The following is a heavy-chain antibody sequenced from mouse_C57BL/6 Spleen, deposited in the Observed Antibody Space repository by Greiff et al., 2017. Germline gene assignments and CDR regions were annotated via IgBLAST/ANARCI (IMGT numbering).Heavy chain of an antibody. CDR1: GYTFTSYW. Sequence: QVQLQQPGAALVMPGASVKLSCKASGYTFTSYWMHWVKQRPGQGLEWIGEIDPSDSYTNYTQKFKGKSTLTVDKSSSTAYMQLSSLTSGDSAVYYCARRVERARVYGGQGTSVTVSS. V-gene: IGHV1-69*01. CDR3: ARRVERARVY. J-gene: IGHJ4*01. CDR2: IDPSDSYT.